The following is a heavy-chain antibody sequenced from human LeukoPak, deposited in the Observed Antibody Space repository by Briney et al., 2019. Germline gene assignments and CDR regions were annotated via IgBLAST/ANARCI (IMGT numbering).Heavy chain of an antibody. V-gene: IGHV4-39*01. Sequence: SETLSLTCTVSGGSISGSSQYWGWIRQPPGKGLEWIGSIHYSGKPYDNPSLKSRFTMSVDTSKNRFSLKLSSVTAADTALYYCARLLYDSRGHQYFDYWGQGTLVTVSS. D-gene: IGHD3-22*01. CDR3: ARLLYDSRGHQYFDY. J-gene: IGHJ4*02. CDR1: GGSISGSSQY. CDR2: IHYSGKP.